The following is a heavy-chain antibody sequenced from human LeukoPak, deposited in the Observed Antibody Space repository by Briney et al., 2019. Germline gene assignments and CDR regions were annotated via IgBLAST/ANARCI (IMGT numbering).Heavy chain of an antibody. D-gene: IGHD5-24*01. Sequence: GSLRLSCAASGFTFSDYSMNWVRQAPGKGLEWISYIGIDSGNTNYADSVKGRFTISGDRAKNSLYLQMNSLRVEDTAVYYCARDYKYAFDNWGQGTLVTVSS. J-gene: IGHJ4*02. V-gene: IGHV3-48*01. CDR1: GFTFSDYS. CDR2: IGIDSGNT. CDR3: ARDYKYAFDN.